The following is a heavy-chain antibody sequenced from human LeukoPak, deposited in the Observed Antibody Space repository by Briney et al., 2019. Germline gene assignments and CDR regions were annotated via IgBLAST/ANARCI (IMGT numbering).Heavy chain of an antibody. V-gene: IGHV4-34*01. CDR1: GGSFSGYY. CDR2: INHSGST. CDR3: ARGADCSSTSCPYYFDY. D-gene: IGHD2-2*01. Sequence: SETLSLTCAVYGGSFSGYYWSWIRQPTGKGLEWIGEINHSGSTNYNPSLKSRVTISVDTSKNQFSLKLSSVTAADTAVYYYARGADCSSTSCPYYFDYWGQGTLVTVSS. J-gene: IGHJ4*02.